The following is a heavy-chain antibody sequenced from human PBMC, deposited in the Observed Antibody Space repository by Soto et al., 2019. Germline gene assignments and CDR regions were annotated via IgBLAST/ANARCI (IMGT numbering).Heavy chain of an antibody. Sequence: SETLSLTCTVSGGSISSGGYYWSWIRQHPGKGLEWIGYIYYSGSTYYNPSLKSRVTISVDTSKNQFSLKLSSVTAADTAVYYCARDSRSDVSGYDRYFDPWGQGTLVTVSS. CDR3: ARDSRSDVSGYDRYFDP. V-gene: IGHV4-31*03. CDR1: GGSISSGGYY. J-gene: IGHJ4*02. CDR2: IYYSGST. D-gene: IGHD5-12*01.